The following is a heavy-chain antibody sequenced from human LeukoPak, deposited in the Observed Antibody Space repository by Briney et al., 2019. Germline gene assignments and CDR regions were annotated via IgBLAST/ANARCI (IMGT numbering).Heavy chain of an antibody. Sequence: GGSLRLSCAASGFTFSSYWMSWVRQAPGKGLEWVANIKQDGSEKYYVDSVKGRFTISRDNAKNSLYLQMNSLRAEDTAVYYGARAFGSNFHYGMDVWGQGTTVTVSS. CDR2: IKQDGSEK. CDR1: GFTFSSYW. V-gene: IGHV3-7*01. J-gene: IGHJ6*02. CDR3: ARAFGSNFHYGMDV. D-gene: IGHD3-10*01.